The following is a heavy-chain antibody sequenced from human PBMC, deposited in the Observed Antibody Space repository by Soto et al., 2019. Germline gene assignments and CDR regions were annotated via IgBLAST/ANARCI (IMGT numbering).Heavy chain of an antibody. V-gene: IGHV4-30-2*01. D-gene: IGHD3-10*01. Sequence: QLQLQESGSGLVKPSQTLSLTCAVSGGSISSGGYSWSWIRQPPGKGLEWIAYISHSVSTYYNPSLKSRVTMSVDRSKNQFSLQLSSVTAADTDVYYCASGPPYGRWGQGTLVTVSS. J-gene: IGHJ4*02. CDR3: ASGPPYGR. CDR2: ISHSVST. CDR1: GGSISSGGYS.